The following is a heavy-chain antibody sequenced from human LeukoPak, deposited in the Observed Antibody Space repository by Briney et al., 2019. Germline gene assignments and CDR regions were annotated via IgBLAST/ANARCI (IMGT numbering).Heavy chain of an antibody. CDR3: AMNYYDSSRYFPFDF. Sequence: GGSLRLSCAASGFIFTNFAMMWVRQAQGKGLEWVSTTSGSGGNTYYADSVKGRFTISRDNSRNTLFLQMNNLRAVDTAVYYCAMNYYDSSRYFPFDFWGQGTLVTVSS. CDR2: TSGSGGNT. V-gene: IGHV3-23*01. CDR1: GFIFTNFA. D-gene: IGHD3-22*01. J-gene: IGHJ4*02.